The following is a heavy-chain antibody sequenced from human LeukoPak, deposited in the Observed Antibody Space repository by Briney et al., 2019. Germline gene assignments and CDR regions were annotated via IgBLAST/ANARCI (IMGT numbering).Heavy chain of an antibody. CDR3: ARGHGAARPRYYYYYYMDV. V-gene: IGHV4-34*01. CDR2: INHSGST. J-gene: IGHJ6*03. CDR1: GGSFSGYY. D-gene: IGHD6-6*01. Sequence: PSETLSLTCAVYGGSFSGYYWSWIRQPPGKGLEWIGEINHSGSTNYNPSLKSRVTISVDTSKNQFSLKLISVTAADTAVYYCARGHGAARPRYYYYYYMDVWGKGTTVTVSS.